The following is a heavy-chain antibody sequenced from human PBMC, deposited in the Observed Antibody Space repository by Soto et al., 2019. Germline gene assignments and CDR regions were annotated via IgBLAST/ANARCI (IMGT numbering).Heavy chain of an antibody. CDR3: ARVAVGVATITYYYYGMDV. V-gene: IGHV3-48*03. CDR1: GFTFSSYE. CDR2: ISSSGSTI. Sequence: GSLRLSCAASGFTFSSYEMNWVRQAPGKGLEWVSYISSSGSTIYYADSVKGRFTISRDNAKNSLYLQMNSLRAEDTAVYYCARVAVGVATITYYYYGMDVWGQGTTVTVSS. J-gene: IGHJ6*02. D-gene: IGHD5-12*01.